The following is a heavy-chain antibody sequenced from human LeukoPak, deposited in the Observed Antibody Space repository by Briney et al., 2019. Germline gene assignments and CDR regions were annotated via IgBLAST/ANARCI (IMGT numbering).Heavy chain of an antibody. CDR1: GGTFSSYA. V-gene: IGHV1-69*05. D-gene: IGHD3-10*01. Sequence: ASVKVSCKASGGTFSSYAISWVRQAPGQGLEWMGGIIPIFGTANYAQKFQGRVTITTDESTSTAYMELSSLRSEDTAVYYCASYYIGVDASDIWGQETMVTVSS. CDR2: IIPIFGTA. J-gene: IGHJ3*02. CDR3: ASYYIGVDASDI.